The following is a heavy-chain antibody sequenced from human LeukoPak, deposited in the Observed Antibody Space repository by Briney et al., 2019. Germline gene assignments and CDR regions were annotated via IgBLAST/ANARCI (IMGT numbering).Heavy chain of an antibody. CDR1: GYTFTSYG. J-gene: IGHJ4*02. Sequence: GASVKVSCKASGYTFTSYGISWVRQAPGRGLEWMGWISTYNGNTNYAQKLQGRVTMTTDTSTSTAYMELRSLRTDDTAVYYCAREVAGDVDTALYYFDYWGQGTLVTVSS. D-gene: IGHD5-18*01. V-gene: IGHV1-18*01. CDR2: ISTYNGNT. CDR3: AREVAGDVDTALYYFDY.